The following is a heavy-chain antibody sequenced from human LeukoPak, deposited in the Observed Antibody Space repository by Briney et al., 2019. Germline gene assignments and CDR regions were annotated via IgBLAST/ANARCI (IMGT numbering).Heavy chain of an antibody. V-gene: IGHV4-59*01. D-gene: IGHD2-2*01. Sequence: SETLSLTCAVSGGSISSYYWSWIRQPPGKGLEWIGYIYYSGSTNYNPSLKSRVTISVDTSKNQFSLKLSSVTAADTAVYYCARGVPAPNTYYFDYWGQGTLVTVSS. CDR2: IYYSGST. CDR1: GGSISSYY. CDR3: ARGVPAPNTYYFDY. J-gene: IGHJ4*02.